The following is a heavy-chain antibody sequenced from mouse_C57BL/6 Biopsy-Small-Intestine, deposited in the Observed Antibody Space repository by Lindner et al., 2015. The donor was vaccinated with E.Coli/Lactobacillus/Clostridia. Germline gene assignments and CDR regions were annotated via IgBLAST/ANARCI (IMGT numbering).Heavy chain of an antibody. Sequence: DKATITADTSSNTAYLLLSSLTSEDTAIYYCARIYSNYDWFAYWGQGTLVTVSA. CDR3: ARIYSNYDWFAY. V-gene: IGHV14-3*01. J-gene: IGHJ3*01. D-gene: IGHD2-5*01.